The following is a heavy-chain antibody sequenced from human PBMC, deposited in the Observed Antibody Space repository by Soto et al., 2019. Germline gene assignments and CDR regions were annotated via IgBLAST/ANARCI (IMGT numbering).Heavy chain of an antibody. D-gene: IGHD3-22*01. CDR2: IYYSGST. J-gene: IGHJ5*02. CDR1: GGSIRSGGYY. Sequence: SETLSLTCTVSGGSIRSGGYYWRWIRQHPGKGLEWIGYIYYSGSTYYNPSLKSRVTISVDTSKNQFSLKLSSVTAADTAVYYCARDFSYYDSSGRFNWFDPWGQGTLVTVSS. V-gene: IGHV4-31*03. CDR3: ARDFSYYDSSGRFNWFDP.